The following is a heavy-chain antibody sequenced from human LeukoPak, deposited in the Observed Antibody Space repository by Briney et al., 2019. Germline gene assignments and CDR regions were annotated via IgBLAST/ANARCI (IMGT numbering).Heavy chain of an antibody. Sequence: HAGGSLRLSCAASGFTFSSYSMNWVRQAPGKGREWVSYISSSSSTIYYADSVKGRFTISRDNAKNSLYLQMNSLRAEDTAVYYCARSSRYLPWGQGTLVTVSS. V-gene: IGHV3-48*01. D-gene: IGHD6-6*01. CDR1: GFTFSSYS. J-gene: IGHJ5*02. CDR3: ARSSRYLP. CDR2: ISSSSSTI.